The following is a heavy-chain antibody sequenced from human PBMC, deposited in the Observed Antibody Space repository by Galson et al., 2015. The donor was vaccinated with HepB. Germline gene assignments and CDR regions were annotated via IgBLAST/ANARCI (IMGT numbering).Heavy chain of an antibody. CDR2: ISYDGSNK. CDR3: AKDEGDGYKLGY. Sequence: SLRLSCAASGFTFSSYGMHWVRQAPGKGLEWVAVISYDGSNKYYADSVKGRFTISRDNSKNTLYLQMNSLRAEDTALYYCAKDEGDGYKLGYWGQGTLVTVSS. D-gene: IGHD5-24*01. CDR1: GFTFSSYG. V-gene: IGHV3-30*18. J-gene: IGHJ4*02.